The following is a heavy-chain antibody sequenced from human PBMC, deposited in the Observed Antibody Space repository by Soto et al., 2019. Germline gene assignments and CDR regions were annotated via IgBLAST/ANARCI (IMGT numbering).Heavy chain of an antibody. V-gene: IGHV4-59*01. CDR2: IYYSGST. CDR3: AREPMIVVGYGMDV. Sequence: SETLSLTCTVSGSSISSYYWSWIRQPPGKGLEWIGYIYYSGSTNYNPSLKSRVTISVDTSKNQFSLKLSSVTAADTAVYYCAREPMIVVGYGMDVWGQGTTVTVS. J-gene: IGHJ6*02. CDR1: GSSISSYY. D-gene: IGHD3-22*01.